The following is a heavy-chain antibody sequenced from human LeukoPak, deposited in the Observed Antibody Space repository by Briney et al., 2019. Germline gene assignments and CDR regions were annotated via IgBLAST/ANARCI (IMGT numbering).Heavy chain of an antibody. V-gene: IGHV4-39*01. CDR2: VDYSGRT. CDR3: ARQVREDFWSGYYRGYVDY. J-gene: IGHJ4*02. Sequence: SETLSLTCTVSGGSISSSSYYWGWIRQPPGKGLEWVGLVDYSGRTFYNPSLKSRVTTSVDTSNNQFSLRLSSVAAADTAVYYCARQVREDFWSGYYRGYVDYWGQGTLVTVSS. D-gene: IGHD3-3*01. CDR1: GGSISSSSYY.